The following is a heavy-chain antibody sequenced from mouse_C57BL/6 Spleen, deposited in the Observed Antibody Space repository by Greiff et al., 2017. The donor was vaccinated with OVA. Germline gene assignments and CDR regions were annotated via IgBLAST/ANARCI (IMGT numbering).Heavy chain of an antibody. CDR3: ARNGNSYYFDY. CDR1: GYAFSSSW. J-gene: IGHJ2*01. Sequence: QVQLKQSGPELVKPGASVKISCKASGYAFSSSWMNWVKQRPGKGLEWIGRIYPGDGDTNYNGKFKGKATLTADKSSSTAYMQRSSLTSEDSAVYFCARNGNSYYFDYWGQGTTLTVSS. D-gene: IGHD2-1*01. V-gene: IGHV1-82*01. CDR2: IYPGDGDT.